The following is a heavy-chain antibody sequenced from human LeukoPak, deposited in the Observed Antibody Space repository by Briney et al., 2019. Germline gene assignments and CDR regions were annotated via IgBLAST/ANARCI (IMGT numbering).Heavy chain of an antibody. J-gene: IGHJ4*02. Sequence: SETLSLTCAVYGGSFSGYYWSWIRQPPGKGLEWIGEINHSGSTNYNPSLKSRVTISVDTSKNQFSLKLSSVTAADTAVYYCARHVSEWELLDLDYWGQGTLVTVSS. D-gene: IGHD1-26*01. CDR3: ARHVSEWELLDLDY. CDR1: GGSFSGYY. V-gene: IGHV4-34*01. CDR2: INHSGST.